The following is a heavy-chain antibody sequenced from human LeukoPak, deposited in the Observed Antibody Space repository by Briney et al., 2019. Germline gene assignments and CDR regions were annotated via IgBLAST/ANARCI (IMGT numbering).Heavy chain of an antibody. J-gene: IGHJ6*04. V-gene: IGHV4-30-4*01. CDR2: IYYSGST. CDR3: ASAAVDYDILTGSYYYYGMDV. Sequence: SQTLALTCTVSGGSIGSGDYYWSWIRQPPGKGLEWIGYIYYSGSTYYNPSLKSRVTISVDTSKNQFSLKLSSVTAADTAVYYCASAAVDYDILTGSYYYYGMDVWGKGTTVTVSS. D-gene: IGHD3-9*01. CDR1: GGSIGSGDYY.